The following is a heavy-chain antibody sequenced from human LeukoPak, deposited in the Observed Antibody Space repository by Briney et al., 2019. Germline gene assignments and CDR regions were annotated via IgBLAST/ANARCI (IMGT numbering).Heavy chain of an antibody. CDR3: AKGVVVVPAAIDY. D-gene: IGHD2-2*01. V-gene: IGHV3-23*01. CDR2: ISGSGGST. J-gene: IGHJ4*02. Sequence: GGSLRLSCAASGFTFSSYAMSWVRKAPGKGLEWVSAISGSGGSTYYADSVKGRFTISRDNSKNTLYLQMNSLRAEDTAVYYCAKGVVVVPAAIDYWGQGTLVTVSS. CDR1: GFTFSSYA.